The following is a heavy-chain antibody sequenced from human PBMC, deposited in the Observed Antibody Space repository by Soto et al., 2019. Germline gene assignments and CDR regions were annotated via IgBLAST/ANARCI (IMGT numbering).Heavy chain of an antibody. CDR3: ARDLVVVVAASSPRDYYYYGMDV. CDR2: MNPNSGNT. Sequence: GASVKVSCKASGYTFTSYDINWVRQATGQGLEWMGWMNPNSGNTGYAQKFQGRVTMTRNTSISTAYMELSSLRSEDTAVYYCARDLVVVVAASSPRDYYYYGMDVWGKGTTVTVSS. V-gene: IGHV1-8*01. D-gene: IGHD2-15*01. CDR1: GYTFTSYD. J-gene: IGHJ6*04.